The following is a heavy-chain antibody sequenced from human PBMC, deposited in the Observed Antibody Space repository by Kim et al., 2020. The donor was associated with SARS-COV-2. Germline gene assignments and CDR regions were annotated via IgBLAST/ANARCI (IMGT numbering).Heavy chain of an antibody. CDR3: ASFHYYGSGSPVDY. J-gene: IGHJ4*02. V-gene: IGHV3-30*07. Sequence: ADSVKGRFTISRDNSKNTLYLQMNSLRAEDTAVYYCASFHYYGSGSPVDYWGQGNLVTVSS. D-gene: IGHD3-10*01.